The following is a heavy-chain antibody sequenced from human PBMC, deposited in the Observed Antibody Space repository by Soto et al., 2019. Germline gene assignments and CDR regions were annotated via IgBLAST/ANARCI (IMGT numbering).Heavy chain of an antibody. CDR3: ARTDNYISSWRWENWFDP. D-gene: IGHD6-13*01. Sequence: QVQLQQSGPGLVKPSQTLSLTCAISGDSVSSNSAAWNWIRQSPSRGLEWLGRTYDRSKWYNDYAVSVKSRITINPDTSKNQFSLQLNAVTPEDTAVYYCARTDNYISSWRWENWFDPWGQGNLVTVSS. CDR2: TYDRSKWYN. CDR1: GDSVSSNSAA. J-gene: IGHJ5*02. V-gene: IGHV6-1*01.